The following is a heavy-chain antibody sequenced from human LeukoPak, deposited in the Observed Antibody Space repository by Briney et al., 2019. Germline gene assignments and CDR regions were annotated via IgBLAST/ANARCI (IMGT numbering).Heavy chain of an antibody. CDR1: GFDLSDYY. CDR3: ARLRDYFDY. CDR2: ISSSGGNI. J-gene: IGHJ4*02. Sequence: PGGSLRLSCVVSGFDLSDYYMSWIRQAPGKGLEWISYISSSGGNIYFADSVKGRFTMSRDNARGSLYLQMNSLTADDTAIYYCARLRDYFDYWGQGTLVTVSS. V-gene: IGHV3-11*01.